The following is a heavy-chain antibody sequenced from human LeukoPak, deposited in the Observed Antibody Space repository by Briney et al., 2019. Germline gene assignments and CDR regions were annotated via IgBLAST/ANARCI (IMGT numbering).Heavy chain of an antibody. D-gene: IGHD2-2*01. V-gene: IGHV3-21*01. CDR1: GFTFSSYI. CDR3: ARSASYQLPPNWFDP. CDR2: ISSSSSYI. J-gene: IGHJ5*02. Sequence: GGSLRLSCAASGFTFSSYIMNWVRQAPGKGLEWVSSISSSSSYIYYADSVKGRFTISRDNAKNSLYLQMNSLRAEDTAVYYCARSASYQLPPNWFDPWGQGTLVTVSS.